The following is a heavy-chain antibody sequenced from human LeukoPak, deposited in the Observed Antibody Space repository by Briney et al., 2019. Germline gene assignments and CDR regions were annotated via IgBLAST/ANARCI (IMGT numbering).Heavy chain of an antibody. J-gene: IGHJ4*02. V-gene: IGHV3-7*03. Sequence: GGSLRLSCAASGFTFSSFWMNWARQAPGKGLEWVANIKQDGSERNYVDSVKGRSTISRDNAKNSLFLQMNSLRVEDTAVYYCARGGTRGYSPVDYWGQGILVTVSS. D-gene: IGHD5-18*01. CDR3: ARGGTRGYSPVDY. CDR2: IKQDGSER. CDR1: GFTFSSFW.